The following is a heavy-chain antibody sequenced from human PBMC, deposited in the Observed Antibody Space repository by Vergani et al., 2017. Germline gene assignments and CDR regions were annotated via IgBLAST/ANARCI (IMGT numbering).Heavy chain of an antibody. D-gene: IGHD2-21*02. CDR3: AHRRWGGDCYWFDP. V-gene: IGHV2-5*02. J-gene: IGHJ5*02. CDR2: IYWDDDK. CDR1: GFSLSTSGVG. Sequence: QITLKESGPTLVKPTQTLTLTCTFSGFSLSTSGVGVGWIRQPPGQALEWLALIYWDDDKRYSPSLKSRLTITKDTSKNQVVLTITNMDPVDTATYYCAHRRWGGDCYWFDPWGQGTLVTVSS.